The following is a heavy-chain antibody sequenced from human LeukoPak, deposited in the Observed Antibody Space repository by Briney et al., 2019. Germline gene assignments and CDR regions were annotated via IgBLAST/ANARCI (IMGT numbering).Heavy chain of an antibody. D-gene: IGHD6-13*01. J-gene: IGHJ6*02. CDR1: GFTFSSYG. V-gene: IGHV3-30*02. CDR2: IRYDGSNK. CDR3: ARRTYSSSWQGMDV. Sequence: GGSLRLSCAASGFTFSSYGMHWVRQAPGKGLEWVAFIRYDGSNKYYADSVKGRFTISRDNSKNTLYLQMNSLRAEDTAVYYCARRTYSSSWQGMDVWGQGTTVTVSS.